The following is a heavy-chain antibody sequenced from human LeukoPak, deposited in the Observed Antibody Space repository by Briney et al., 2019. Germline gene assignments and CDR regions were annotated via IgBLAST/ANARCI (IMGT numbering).Heavy chain of an antibody. CDR1: GGSISSSSYY. CDR3: ARAIGRDNWFDP. D-gene: IGHD1-26*01. J-gene: IGHJ5*02. V-gene: IGHV4-39*01. Sequence: PSETLSLTCTVSGGSISSSSYYWGWIRQPPGKGLEWIGSIYYSGSTYYNPSLKSRATISVDTSKNQFSLKLSSVTAADTAVYYCARAIGRDNWFDPWGQGNLVTVSS. CDR2: IYYSGST.